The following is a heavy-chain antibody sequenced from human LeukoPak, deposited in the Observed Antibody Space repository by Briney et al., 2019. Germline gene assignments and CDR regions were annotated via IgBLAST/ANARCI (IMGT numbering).Heavy chain of an antibody. J-gene: IGHJ4*02. CDR1: GFTVSSNY. V-gene: IGHV3-66*02. Sequence: RTGGSLRLSCAASGFTVSSNYMSWVRQAPGKGLEWVSVIYSGGSTYYADSVKGRFTISRDNSKNTLYLQMNSLRVEDTAVYYCARAPGSYFDYWGQGTLVTVSS. CDR2: IYSGGST. CDR3: ARAPGSYFDY. D-gene: IGHD1-26*01.